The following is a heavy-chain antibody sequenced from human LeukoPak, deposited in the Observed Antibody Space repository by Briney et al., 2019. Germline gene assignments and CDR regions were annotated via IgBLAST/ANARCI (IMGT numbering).Heavy chain of an antibody. CDR3: ARTSYGDYGATNWFDP. V-gene: IGHV4-59*11. J-gene: IGHJ5*02. Sequence: TSETLSLTCTVSGGSISSHYWSWIRQPPGKGLEWIGYIYYSGSTNYNPSLKSRVTISVDTSKNQFSLQLSSVTAADTAVYYCARTSYGDYGATNWFDPWGQGTLVTVSS. D-gene: IGHD4-17*01. CDR1: GGSISSHY. CDR2: IYYSGST.